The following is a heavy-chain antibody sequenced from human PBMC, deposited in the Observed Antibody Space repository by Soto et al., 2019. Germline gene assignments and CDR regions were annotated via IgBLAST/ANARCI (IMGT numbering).Heavy chain of an antibody. D-gene: IGHD5-12*01. CDR2: IYHSGST. V-gene: IGHV4-30-2*01. CDR1: GGSISSGGYS. J-gene: IGHJ4*02. CDR3: ARRYGYNLDY. Sequence: PSETLSLTCAVSGGSISSGGYSWSWIRQPPGKGLEWIGYIYHSGSTYYNPSLKSRVTISVDRSKNQFSLKLSSVTAADTAVYYCARRYGYNLDYWGQGTLVTVSS.